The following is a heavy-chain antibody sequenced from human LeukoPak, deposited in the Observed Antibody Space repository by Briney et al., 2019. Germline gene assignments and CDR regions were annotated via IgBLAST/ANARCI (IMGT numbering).Heavy chain of an antibody. CDR3: AKDMKVAAGPFDY. CDR1: GFTFTSYA. D-gene: IGHD6-13*01. J-gene: IGHJ4*02. CDR2: INISGGTT. Sequence: PGGSLRLSCAASGFTFTSYAMNWVRQAPGKGLEWVSSINISGGTTYYADYVKGRFTISRDNSKNTLYLQMNSLRAEDTAVYYCAKDMKVAAGPFDYWGQGTLVTVAS. V-gene: IGHV3-23*01.